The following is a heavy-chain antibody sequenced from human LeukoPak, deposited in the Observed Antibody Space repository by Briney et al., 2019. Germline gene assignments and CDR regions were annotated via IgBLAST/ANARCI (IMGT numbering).Heavy chain of an antibody. Sequence: GGSLRLSCAASGFTFSSYSMNWVRQAPGKGLEWVSYISGSGSTIYYADSVKGRFTISRDNAKNSLYLQMNSLRAEDTAVYYCARDGKGRNRIGYYFDYWGQGTLVTVSS. J-gene: IGHJ4*02. V-gene: IGHV3-48*04. CDR3: ARDGKGRNRIGYYFDY. D-gene: IGHD3-10*01. CDR1: GFTFSSYS. CDR2: ISGSGSTI.